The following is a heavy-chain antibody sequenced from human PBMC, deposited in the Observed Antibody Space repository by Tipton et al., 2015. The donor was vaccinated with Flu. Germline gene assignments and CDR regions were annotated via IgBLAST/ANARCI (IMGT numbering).Heavy chain of an antibody. CDR2: INHSGST. J-gene: IGHJ4*02. D-gene: IGHD3-3*01. Sequence: TLSLTCAVYGGSFSGYYWSWIRQPPEKGLEWIGEINHSGSTNYNPSLKSRVTISVDTSKNQFSLKLSSVTAADTAVYYCARWGFWSGYYRGPGKDYWGQGTLVTVSS. V-gene: IGHV4-34*01. CDR1: GGSFSGYY. CDR3: ARWGFWSGYYRGPGKDY.